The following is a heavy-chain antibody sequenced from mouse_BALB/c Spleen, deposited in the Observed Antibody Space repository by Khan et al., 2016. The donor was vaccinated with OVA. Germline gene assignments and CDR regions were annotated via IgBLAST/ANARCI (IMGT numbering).Heavy chain of an antibody. V-gene: IGHV1S136*01. CDR1: GYTFTNYI. D-gene: IGHD1-1*01. Sequence: VQLKQSGPELVKPGASVKMSCKASGYTFTNYIIHWVNQKPGQGLEWIGYINPYNDGPKYNEKFKGKATLTSDKSSSTAYLELSGLTAEASAVEECARDYGSSFWFAYWGQGTLVTVSA. CDR2: INPYNDGP. J-gene: IGHJ3*01. CDR3: ARDYGSSFWFAY.